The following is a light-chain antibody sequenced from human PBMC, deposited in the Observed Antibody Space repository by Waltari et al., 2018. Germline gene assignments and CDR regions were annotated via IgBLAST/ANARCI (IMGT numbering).Light chain of an antibody. CDR3: QQRSVWPPT. CDR2: DAS. CDR1: QSVGRS. V-gene: IGKV3-11*01. Sequence: EIVLTQSPATLSLSPGEGANLSCRVSQSVGRSLAWIQQKPGQAPRLVIYDASFRATGIPARFSGSGSGTDFTLTISSLEAEDFAIYYCQQRSVWPPTFGRGTKLEIK. J-gene: IGKJ2*01.